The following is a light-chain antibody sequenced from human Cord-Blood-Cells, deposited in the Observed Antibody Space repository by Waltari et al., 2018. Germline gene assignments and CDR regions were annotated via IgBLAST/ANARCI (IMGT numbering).Light chain of an antibody. CDR2: AAS. J-gene: IGKJ4*01. Sequence: IQLTQSPSSLSASVGDRVTITCRDSQGISSYLAWYHQKPGKAPKLLIYAASTLQSGFPSRFGGSGAGTDFTLTISRLQPEDFATYYCQQLNSYPLTFGGGTKVEIK. CDR3: QQLNSYPLT. V-gene: IGKV1-9*01. CDR1: QGISSY.